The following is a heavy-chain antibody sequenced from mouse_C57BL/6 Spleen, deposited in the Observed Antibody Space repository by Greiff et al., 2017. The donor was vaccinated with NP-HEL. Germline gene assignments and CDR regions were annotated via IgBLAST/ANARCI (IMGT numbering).Heavy chain of an antibody. J-gene: IGHJ4*01. Sequence: VQLQQPGAELVMPGASVKLSCKASGYTFTSYWMHWVKQRPGQGLEWIGEIDPSDSYTNYNQKFKGKSTLTVDKSSSTAYMQLSSLTSEDSAVYYCARVRYDYAMDYWGQGTSVTVSS. CDR1: GYTFTSYW. D-gene: IGHD2-3*01. V-gene: IGHV1-69*01. CDR2: IDPSDSYT. CDR3: ARVRYDYAMDY.